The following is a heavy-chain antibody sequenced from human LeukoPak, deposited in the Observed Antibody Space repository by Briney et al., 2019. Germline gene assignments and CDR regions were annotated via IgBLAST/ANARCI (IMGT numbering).Heavy chain of an antibody. V-gene: IGHV4-39*01. Sequence: SETLSLTCTVSGGSISSSSYYWGWIRQPPGKGLEWIGYIYYSGSTYYNPSLKSRVTVSLDTSKNQFSLKLSSVTATDTAVYYCARQLYSSGSYYAPMDVWGKGTTVTISS. CDR2: IYYSGST. CDR1: GGSISSSSYY. D-gene: IGHD3-10*01. J-gene: IGHJ6*03. CDR3: ARQLYSSGSYYAPMDV.